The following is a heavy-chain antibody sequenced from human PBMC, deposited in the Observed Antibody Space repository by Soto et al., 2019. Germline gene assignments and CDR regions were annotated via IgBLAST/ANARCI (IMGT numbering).Heavy chain of an antibody. J-gene: IGHJ4*02. CDR2: IYYSGST. CDR3: ARHSYDILTGYYIIDY. D-gene: IGHD3-9*01. Sequence: SETLSLTCTVSGGSISSYYWSWIRQPPGKGLEWIGYIYYSGSTNYNPSLKSRVTISVDTSKNQYSLKLSSVTAADTAVFYCARHSYDILTGYYIIDYRGQGTLVTVSS. CDR1: GGSISSYY. V-gene: IGHV4-59*08.